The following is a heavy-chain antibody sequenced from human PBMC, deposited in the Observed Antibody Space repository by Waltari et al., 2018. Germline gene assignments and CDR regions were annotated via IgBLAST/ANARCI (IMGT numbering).Heavy chain of an antibody. CDR2: IYYSGST. D-gene: IGHD1-26*01. CDR3: ARASGSYDPYYYYGMDV. CDR1: GGSISSYY. Sequence: QVQLQESGPGLVKPSETLSLTCTVSGGSISSYYWSWIRQPPGKGLEWIGYIYYSGSTNYNPSLKSRVTISVDTSKNQFSLKLSSVTAADTAVYYCARASGSYDPYYYYGMDVWGQGTTVTVSS. J-gene: IGHJ6*02. V-gene: IGHV4-59*01.